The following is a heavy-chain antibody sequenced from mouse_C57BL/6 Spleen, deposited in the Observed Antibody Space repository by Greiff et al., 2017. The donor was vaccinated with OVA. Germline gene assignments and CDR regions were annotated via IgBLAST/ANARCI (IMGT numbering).Heavy chain of an antibody. CDR3: ARWGSVYLNVLYAMDY. D-gene: IGHD5-5*01. V-gene: IGHV5-4*03. CDR2: ISDGGSYT. J-gene: IGHJ4*01. Sequence: EVKLMESGGGLVKPGGSLKLSCAASGFTFSSYAMSWVRQTPEKRLEWVATISDGGSYTYYPDNVKGRFTISRDNAKSNLYLEMSHLKSEDSAMYYCARWGSVYLNVLYAMDYWGQGTSVTVSS. CDR1: GFTFSSYA.